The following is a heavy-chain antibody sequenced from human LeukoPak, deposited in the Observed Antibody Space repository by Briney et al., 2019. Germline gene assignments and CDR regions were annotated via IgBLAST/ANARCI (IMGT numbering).Heavy chain of an antibody. CDR2: TYYRSKWYN. Sequence: PSQTLSLTCAISGDGVSSNSAAWNWIRLSPSRGLEWLGRTYYRSKWYNDYAVSVKSRITINPDTSKNQFSLQLASVTPEDTAVYFCARVTWYFDLWGRGTLVTVSS. CDR1: GDGVSSNSAA. V-gene: IGHV6-1*01. CDR3: ARVTWYFDL. J-gene: IGHJ2*01.